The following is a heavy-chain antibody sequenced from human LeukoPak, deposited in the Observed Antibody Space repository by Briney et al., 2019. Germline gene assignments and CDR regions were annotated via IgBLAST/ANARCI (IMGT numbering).Heavy chain of an antibody. V-gene: IGHV5-51*01. CDR2: IYPGDSDT. CDR1: GYSFTSYW. J-gene: IGHJ4*02. CDR3: ARHGRDYYDSSGYYEGPDY. D-gene: IGHD3-22*01. Sequence: GESLKISCKGSGYSFTSYWIGWVRQMPGEGLEWMGIIYPGDSDTRYSPSFQGQVTISADKSISTAYLQWSSLKASDTAMYYCARHGRDYYDSSGYYEGPDYWGQGTLVTVSS.